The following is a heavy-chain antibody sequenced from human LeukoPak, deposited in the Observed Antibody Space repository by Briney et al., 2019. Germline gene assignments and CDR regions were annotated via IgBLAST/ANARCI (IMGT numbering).Heavy chain of an antibody. V-gene: IGHV1-24*01. D-gene: IGHD2-15*01. Sequence: VSVKVSCKVSGYTLTELSMHWVRQAPGKGLEWMGGFDPEDGETIYAQKFQGRVTMTEDTSTDTAYMELSSLRSEDTAVYYCAVQYCSGGSCYLSDIWGQGTMVTVSS. CDR3: AVQYCSGGSCYLSDI. J-gene: IGHJ3*02. CDR2: FDPEDGET. CDR1: GYTLTELS.